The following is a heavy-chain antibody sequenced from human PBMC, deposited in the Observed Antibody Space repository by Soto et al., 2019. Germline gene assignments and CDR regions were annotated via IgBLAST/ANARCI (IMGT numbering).Heavy chain of an antibody. V-gene: IGHV1-8*01. Sequence: GASVKASCKSSGDTFTSYDINWVRQATGQGLEWMGWMNPNSGNTGYAQKFQGRVTMTRNTSISTAYMELSSLRSEDTAVYYCARVLWFGETHYMDVWGKGTTVTVSS. CDR1: GDTFTSYD. CDR3: ARVLWFGETHYMDV. CDR2: MNPNSGNT. D-gene: IGHD3-10*01. J-gene: IGHJ6*03.